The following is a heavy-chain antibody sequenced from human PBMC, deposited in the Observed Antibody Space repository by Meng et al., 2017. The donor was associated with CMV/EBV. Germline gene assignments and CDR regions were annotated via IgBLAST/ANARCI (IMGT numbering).Heavy chain of an antibody. Sequence: GESLKISCAASGFTFSSYAMSWVRQAPGKGLEWVSVIYSGGSSTYYADSVKGRFTISRDNSKNTLYLQMNSLRAEDTAVYYCAKVVGIVGATTTYYYYGMDVWGQGTTVTVSS. J-gene: IGHJ6*02. CDR3: AKVVGIVGATTTYYYYGMDV. D-gene: IGHD1-26*01. V-gene: IGHV3-23*03. CDR2: IYSGGSST. CDR1: GFTFSSYA.